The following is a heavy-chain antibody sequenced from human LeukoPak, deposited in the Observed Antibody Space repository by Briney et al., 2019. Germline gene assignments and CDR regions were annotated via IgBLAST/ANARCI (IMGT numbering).Heavy chain of an antibody. CDR3: AKPTRGSGSFLIDF. CDR1: GFTFSSYG. CDR2: IWDDGSSK. V-gene: IGHV3-33*06. D-gene: IGHD1-26*01. Sequence: PGRSLGLSCAASGFTFSSYGMHWARQAPGKGLGWVAVIWDDGSSKYYGDSVKGRFTISRDNSKNTLYLQMNSLRAEDTAVYYCAKPTRGSGSFLIDFWGQGTLVTVSS. J-gene: IGHJ4*02.